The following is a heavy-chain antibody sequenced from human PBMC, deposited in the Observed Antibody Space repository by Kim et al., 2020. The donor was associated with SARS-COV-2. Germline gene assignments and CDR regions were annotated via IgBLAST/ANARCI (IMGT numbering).Heavy chain of an antibody. J-gene: IGHJ6*03. CDR1: GYTFNSYD. D-gene: IGHD2-2*01. CDR3: ARGVVPAAMIYYYYMDV. V-gene: IGHV1-8*01. CDR2: MNPNSGNT. Sequence: ASVKVSCKASGYTFNSYDINWVRQATGQGLEWMGWMNPNSGNTGYAQKFQGRVTMTRNTSISTAYMELSSLRSEDTAVYYWARGVVPAAMIYYYYMDVWGKGTTVTVSS.